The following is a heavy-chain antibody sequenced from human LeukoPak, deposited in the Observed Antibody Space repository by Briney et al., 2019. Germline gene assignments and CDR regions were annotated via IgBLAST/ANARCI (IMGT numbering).Heavy chain of an antibody. CDR1: GGSISSYY. Sequence: SETLSLTCTVSGGSISSYYWSWVRQPAGQGLEWVGRIYTSGSTNYNPSLKSRVTMSVDTSKTQLSLMLSSVTAADTAVYYCAREAIFRPYYFDYWGQGTLVTVSS. V-gene: IGHV4-4*07. CDR3: AREAIFRPYYFDY. J-gene: IGHJ4*02. CDR2: IYTSGST. D-gene: IGHD3-3*01.